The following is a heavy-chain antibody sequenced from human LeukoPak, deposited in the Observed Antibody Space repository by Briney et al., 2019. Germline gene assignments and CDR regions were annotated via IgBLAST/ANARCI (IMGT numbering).Heavy chain of an antibody. CDR2: IIPILGIA. D-gene: IGHD6-6*01. V-gene: IGHV1-69*04. CDR1: GGTFSSYT. J-gene: IGHJ4*02. Sequence: SVKVSCKTSGGTFSSYTISWVRQAPGQGLEWMGRIIPILGIANYAQKFQGRVTITADKSTSTAYMELSSLRSEDTAVYYCARDIGIAARTTRFDYWGQGTLVTVSS. CDR3: ARDIGIAARTTRFDY.